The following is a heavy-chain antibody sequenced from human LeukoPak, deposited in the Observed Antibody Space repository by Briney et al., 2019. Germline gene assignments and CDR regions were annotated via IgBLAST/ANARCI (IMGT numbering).Heavy chain of an antibody. CDR2: INPSGGST. CDR3: ARDRLHAAHFDY. J-gene: IGHJ4*02. Sequence: ASVKVYCKASGYTFISYYLHWLRQAPGQGLELMGIINPSGGSTSYAQTFQGRVTMTRDTSTSTVYMELSSLRSADTAVYYCARDRLHAAHFDYWGQGTLVTVSS. V-gene: IGHV1-46*01. D-gene: IGHD2-15*01. CDR1: GYTFISYY.